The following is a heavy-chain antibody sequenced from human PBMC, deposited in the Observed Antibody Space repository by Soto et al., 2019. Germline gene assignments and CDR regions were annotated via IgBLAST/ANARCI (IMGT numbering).Heavy chain of an antibody. Sequence: SETLSLTCTVSGGSMSSYYWTWIRQPAGKGLEWIGRVYISGGTHYNPSLKSRVTISLDTFKNQFSLRLLSVTDADTAVYYCARGQRFSDWFDPWGQGTLVTVYS. D-gene: IGHD2-2*01. CDR3: ARGQRFSDWFDP. J-gene: IGHJ5*02. V-gene: IGHV4-4*07. CDR2: VYISGGT. CDR1: GGSMSSYY.